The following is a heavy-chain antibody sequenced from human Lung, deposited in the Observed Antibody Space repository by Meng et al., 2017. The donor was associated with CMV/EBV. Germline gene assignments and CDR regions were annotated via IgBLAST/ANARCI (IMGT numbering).Heavy chain of an antibody. CDR3: ARVIYYGSGIFDY. D-gene: IGHD3-10*01. Sequence: AVSGGSISSNNWWSWVRQPPGKGLEWVGKIYHSGSPNYNPSLKSRVTISVDKSKNQFSLKLSSVTAADTAMYYCARVIYYGSGIFDYWGQGTLVTVSS. J-gene: IGHJ4*02. CDR1: GGSISSNNW. V-gene: IGHV4-4*02. CDR2: IYHSGSP.